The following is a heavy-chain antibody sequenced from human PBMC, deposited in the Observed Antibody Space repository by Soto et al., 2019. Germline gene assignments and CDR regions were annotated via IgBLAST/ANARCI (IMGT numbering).Heavy chain of an antibody. J-gene: IGHJ4*02. V-gene: IGHV3-7*03. CDR3: AREKDSSSSNIFDY. Sequence: GGSLRLSCAASGFTFSSYWMSWVRQAPGKGLEWVANIKQDGSEKYYVDSVKGRFTISRDNAKNSLYLQMNSLRAEDTAVYYCAREKDSSSSNIFDYWGQGTLVTVSS. CDR1: GFTFSSYW. D-gene: IGHD6-6*01. CDR2: IKQDGSEK.